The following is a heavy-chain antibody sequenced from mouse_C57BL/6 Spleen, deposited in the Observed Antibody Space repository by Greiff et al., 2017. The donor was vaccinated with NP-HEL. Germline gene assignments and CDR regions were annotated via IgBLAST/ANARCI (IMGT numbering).Heavy chain of an antibody. Sequence: QVHVKQSGAELVKPGASVKISCKASGYAFSSYWMNWVKQRPGKGLEWIGQIYPGDGDTNYNGKFKGKATLTADKSSSTAYMQLSSLTSKDSAVYFCARSGKGGWNFDYWGQGTTLTVSS. D-gene: IGHD2-1*01. V-gene: IGHV1-80*01. CDR2: IYPGDGDT. CDR1: GYAFSSYW. J-gene: IGHJ2*01. CDR3: ARSGKGGWNFDY.